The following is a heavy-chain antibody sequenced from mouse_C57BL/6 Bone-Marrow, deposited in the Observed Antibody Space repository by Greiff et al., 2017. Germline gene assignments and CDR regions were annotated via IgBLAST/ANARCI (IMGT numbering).Heavy chain of an antibody. CDR1: GYAFSSSW. V-gene: IGHV1-82*01. CDR3: ARGGYGAWFAS. Sequence: QVQLQQPGPELVKPGASVKISCKASGYAFSSSWMNWVKQRPGQGLEWIGRIYPGDGDTNYNGKFKGKATLTADKSSSTAYMQLSSLTSEDSAVYFCARGGYGAWFASGGSATLVTVCA. CDR2: IYPGDGDT. J-gene: IGHJ3*01. D-gene: IGHD2-2*01.